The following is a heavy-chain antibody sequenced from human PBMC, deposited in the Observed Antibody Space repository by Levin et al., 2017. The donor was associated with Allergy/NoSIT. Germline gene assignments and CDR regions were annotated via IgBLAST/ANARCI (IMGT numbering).Heavy chain of an antibody. CDR2: IYSGGST. V-gene: IGHV3-66*01. J-gene: IGHJ4*02. CDR3: ARDRIAAAWSGGFDY. CDR1: GFTVSSNY. D-gene: IGHD6-13*01. Sequence: QAGESLKISCAASGFTVSSNYMSWVRQAPGKGLEWVSVIYSGGSTYYADSVKGRFTISRDNSKNTLYLQMNSLRAEDTAVYYCARDRIAAAWSGGFDYWGQGTLVTVSS.